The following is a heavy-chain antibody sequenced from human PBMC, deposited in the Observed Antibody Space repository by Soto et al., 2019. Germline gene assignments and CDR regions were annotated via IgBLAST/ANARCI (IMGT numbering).Heavy chain of an antibody. CDR1: GFTFSDSW. D-gene: IGHD4-4*01. Sequence: EVQLVESGGGLVQPGGSLRLSCTASGFTFSDSWMTWVRQAPGKGLEWVARIKPDESEKKYADSVKGRFSISRDNAKDSMYLQMDSLSGEDTDVYYCVRGGSNYASWGQGTLVTVSS. CDR3: VRGGSNYAS. CDR2: IKPDESEK. V-gene: IGHV3-7*01. J-gene: IGHJ5*02.